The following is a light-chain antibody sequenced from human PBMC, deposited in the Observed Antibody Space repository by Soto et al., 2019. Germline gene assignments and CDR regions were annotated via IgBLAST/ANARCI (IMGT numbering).Light chain of an antibody. Sequence: QSVLTQPPSASGTPGQRVTISCSGSSSNIGRNTVKWYRQLPGTAPKLLIGSSDQRPSGVPDRFFGSQSGTSASLAISGLQSEDEADYNCAAWDDSLNAWAFGGGTKLTVL. CDR1: SSNIGRNT. J-gene: IGLJ3*02. CDR3: AAWDDSLNAWA. CDR2: SSD. V-gene: IGLV1-44*01.